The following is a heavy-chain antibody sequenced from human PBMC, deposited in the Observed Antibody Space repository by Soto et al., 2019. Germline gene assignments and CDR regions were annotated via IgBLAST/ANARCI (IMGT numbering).Heavy chain of an antibody. CDR3: ASEPYYDFWSGYLDYSEY. D-gene: IGHD3-3*01. V-gene: IGHV1-18*01. Sequence: ASVKVSCKASGYTFTSYGISWVRQAPGQGLEWMGWISAYNGNTNYAQKLQGRVTMTTDTSTRTAYMELRSLRSDDTAVYYCASEPYYDFWSGYLDYSEYSGDGNIVTGSA. CDR2: ISAYNGNT. CDR1: GYTFTSYG. J-gene: IGHJ4*01.